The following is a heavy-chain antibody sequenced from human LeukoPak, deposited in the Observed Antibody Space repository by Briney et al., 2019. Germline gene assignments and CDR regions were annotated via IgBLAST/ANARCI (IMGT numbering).Heavy chain of an antibody. V-gene: IGHV1-69*06. CDR1: GGTFSSYA. Sequence: ASVKVSCKASGGTFSSYAISWVRQAPGQGLEWMGGIIPIFGTANYAQKFQGRVTITADKSTSTAYMELSSLRSEDTAVYYCARDRGCSGGSCYSGAFDIWGQGTMVTVSS. CDR3: ARDRGCSGGSCYSGAFDI. CDR2: IIPIFGTA. D-gene: IGHD2-15*01. J-gene: IGHJ3*02.